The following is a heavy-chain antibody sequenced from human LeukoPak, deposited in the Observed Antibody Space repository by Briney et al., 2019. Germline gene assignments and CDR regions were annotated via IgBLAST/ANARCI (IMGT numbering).Heavy chain of an antibody. V-gene: IGHV1-24*01. CDR2: VDPEDGET. J-gene: IGHJ4*02. CDR3: LGATEFSVSDY. D-gene: IGHD1-26*01. Sequence: ASVKVSCKVSGYTLTELSMHWVRQAPGKGLEWMGGVDPEDGETIYAQKFQGRVTMTEDTSTDTAYMELSSLRSEDTVVYYCLGATEFSVSDYWGQGTLVTVSS. CDR1: GYTLTELS.